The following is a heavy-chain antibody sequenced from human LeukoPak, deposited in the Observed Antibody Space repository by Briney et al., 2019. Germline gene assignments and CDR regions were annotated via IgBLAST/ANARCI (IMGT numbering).Heavy chain of an antibody. CDR1: GFTVSSNY. Sequence: PGGSLRLSCAASGFTVSSNYMSWVRQAPGKGLEWASVIYSGGSTYYADSVKGRFTISRDNSKNTLYLQMNSLRAEDTAVYYCATYIGAARMQGDYWGQGTLVTVSS. D-gene: IGHD6-6*01. CDR2: IYSGGST. J-gene: IGHJ4*02. V-gene: IGHV3-53*01. CDR3: ATYIGAARMQGDY.